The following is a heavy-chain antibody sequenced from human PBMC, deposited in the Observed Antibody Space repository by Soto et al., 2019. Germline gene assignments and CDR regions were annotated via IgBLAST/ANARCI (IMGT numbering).Heavy chain of an antibody. CDR1: GFTFSSYG. CDR2: IWYDGSNK. D-gene: IGHD3-22*01. CDR3: ARAYYYDSSAPSP. J-gene: IGHJ5*02. Sequence: QVQLVESGGGVVQPGRSLRLSCAASGFTFSSYGMHWVRQAPGKGLEWVAVIWYDGSNKYYADSVKGRFTISRDNSKNTLYLQMNSLRAEDTAVYYCARAYYYDSSAPSPWGQGTLVTVSS. V-gene: IGHV3-33*01.